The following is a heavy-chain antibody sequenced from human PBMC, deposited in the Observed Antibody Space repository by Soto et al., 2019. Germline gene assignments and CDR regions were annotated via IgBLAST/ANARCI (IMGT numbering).Heavy chain of an antibody. CDR3: AREGGPLVVVAALGDY. CDR2: IKQDGSEK. Sequence: EVQLVESGGGLVQPGGSLRLSCAASGFTFSSYWMSWVRQAPGKGLEWVANIKQDGSEKYYVDSVKGRFTISRDNAKNSLYLQMNSLRAEDTAVYYCAREGGPLVVVAALGDYWGQGTLVTVSS. J-gene: IGHJ4*02. D-gene: IGHD2-15*01. CDR1: GFTFSSYW. V-gene: IGHV3-7*01.